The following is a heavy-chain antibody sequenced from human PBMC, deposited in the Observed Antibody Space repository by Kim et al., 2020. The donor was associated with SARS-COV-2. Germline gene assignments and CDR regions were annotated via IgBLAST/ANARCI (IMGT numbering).Heavy chain of an antibody. CDR2: ISAYNGNT. J-gene: IGHJ4*02. CDR3: ARDLRYFDWHGNTPIDY. Sequence: ASVKVSCKASGYTFTSYGISWVRQAPGQGLEWMGWISAYNGNTNYAQKLQGRVTMTTDTSTSTAYMELRSLRSDDTAVYYCARDLRYFDWHGNTPIDYWGQGTLVTVSS. V-gene: IGHV1-18*01. CDR1: GYTFTSYG. D-gene: IGHD3-9*01.